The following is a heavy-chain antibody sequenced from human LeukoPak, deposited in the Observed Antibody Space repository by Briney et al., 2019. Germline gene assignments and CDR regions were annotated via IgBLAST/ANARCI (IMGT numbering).Heavy chain of an antibody. Sequence: SETLSLTCTVSGGSISRYYWSWIRQPPGKGLEWIGYIYYSGSTNYNPSLKSRVTISVDTSKNQFSLKLSSVTAADTAVYYCAREGYSYGLDYWGQGTLVTVSS. V-gene: IGHV4-59*01. D-gene: IGHD5-18*01. CDR3: AREGYSYGLDY. J-gene: IGHJ4*02. CDR2: IYYSGST. CDR1: GGSISRYY.